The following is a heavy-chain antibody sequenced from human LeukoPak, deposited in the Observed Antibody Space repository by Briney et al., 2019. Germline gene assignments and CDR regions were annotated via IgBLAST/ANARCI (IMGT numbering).Heavy chain of an antibody. J-gene: IGHJ4*02. V-gene: IGHV4-34*01. D-gene: IGHD5-12*01. CDR1: GGSFSGYY. Sequence: SETLSLTCAVYGGSFSGYYWSWIRQPPGKGLEWIGEINHSGSTDYNPSLKSRVTISVDTSKNQFSLKLSSVTAADTAVYYCARGPSGYHNTGGQGTLVTVSS. CDR2: INHSGST. CDR3: ARGPSGYHNT.